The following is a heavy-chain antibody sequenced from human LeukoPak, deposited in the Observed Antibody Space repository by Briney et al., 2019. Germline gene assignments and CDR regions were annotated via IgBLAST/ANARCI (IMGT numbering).Heavy chain of an antibody. J-gene: IGHJ3*02. Sequence: ASVKVSCKASGYTFTRYGISWLRQAPGQGLEWMGWISAYNGNTNYAQKLQGRVIMTTDTSTSTAYMELRSLRSDDTAVYYCARQSYVWGSYRPDDAFDIWGQGTMVTVSS. V-gene: IGHV1-18*01. D-gene: IGHD3-16*02. CDR2: ISAYNGNT. CDR1: GYTFTRYG. CDR3: ARQSYVWGSYRPDDAFDI.